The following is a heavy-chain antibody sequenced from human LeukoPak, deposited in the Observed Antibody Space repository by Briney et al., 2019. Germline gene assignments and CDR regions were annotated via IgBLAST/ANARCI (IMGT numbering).Heavy chain of an antibody. D-gene: IGHD2-2*01. V-gene: IGHV3-53*01. CDR2: LYSGGNT. CDR1: GLTVSSSC. Sequence: GGSLRLSCAASGLTVSSSCMSWVRQAPGKGLEWVSVLYSGGNTYYADSVKGRFTISRDNSKNTLYLQMNSLRAEDTAVYYCARDSRERNYFDYWGQGTLVTVSS. J-gene: IGHJ4*02. CDR3: ARDSRERNYFDY.